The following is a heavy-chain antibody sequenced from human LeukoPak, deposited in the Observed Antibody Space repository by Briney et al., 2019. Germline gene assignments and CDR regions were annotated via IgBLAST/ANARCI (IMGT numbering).Heavy chain of an antibody. CDR1: GFTFSSYD. CDR3: ARVSMGYSGYDWDYYFDY. Sequence: GGSLRLSCAASGFTFSSYDMIWVRQAPGKGLEWVSSISGSGTYTYYADSVKGRFTISRDNAKNSLYLQMNSLRAEDTAVYYCARVSMGYSGYDWDYYFDYWGQGTLVTVSS. CDR2: ISGSGTYT. J-gene: IGHJ4*02. D-gene: IGHD5-12*01. V-gene: IGHV3-21*04.